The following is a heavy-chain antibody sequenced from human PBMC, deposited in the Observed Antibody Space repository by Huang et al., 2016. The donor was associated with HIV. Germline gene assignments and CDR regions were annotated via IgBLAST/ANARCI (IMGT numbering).Heavy chain of an antibody. Sequence: QVQLVQSGAEVKKPGSSVKVSCKASGGTFSTYAISWVRQAPGQGLEWMGGVIPIFGTADYAQKFQGTVTITADEFPSTAYMELSSLRSEDTALYYCARGRTRSSLYDSYYGLDVWGQGTTVTVSS. CDR1: GGTFSTYA. CDR3: ARGRTRSSLYDSYYGLDV. J-gene: IGHJ6*02. V-gene: IGHV1-69*01. CDR2: VIPIFGTA. D-gene: IGHD6-6*01.